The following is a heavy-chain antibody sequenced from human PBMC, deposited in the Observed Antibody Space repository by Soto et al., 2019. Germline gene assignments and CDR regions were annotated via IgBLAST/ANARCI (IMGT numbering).Heavy chain of an antibody. Sequence: GGSLRLSCAASGFTFSGYAMSWVRQAPGKGLEWVSVIHGGGNSAYYADSVKGRFTISRDNSKNTLYLQMSSLRGEDTAVYYCANNRGQVTTPWHFDYSGQGTLVTVSS. D-gene: IGHD4-17*01. CDR1: GFTFSGYA. CDR2: IHGGGNSA. J-gene: IGHJ4*02. V-gene: IGHV3-23*01. CDR3: ANNRGQVTTPWHFDY.